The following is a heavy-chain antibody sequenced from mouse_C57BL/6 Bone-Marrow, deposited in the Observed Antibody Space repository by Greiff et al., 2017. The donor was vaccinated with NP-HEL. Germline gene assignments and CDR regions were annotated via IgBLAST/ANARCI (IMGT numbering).Heavy chain of an antibody. J-gene: IGHJ2*01. V-gene: IGHV14-4*01. Sequence: DVQLVESGAELVRPGASVKLSCTASGFNIKDDYMHWVKQRPEQGLEWIGWIDPENGDTEYASKFQGKATITADTSSNTAYLQLSSLTSEDTAVYYCTTYGDPDDWGQGTTLTVSS. CDR3: TTYGDPDD. CDR2: IDPENGDT. D-gene: IGHD1-1*02. CDR1: GFNIKDDY.